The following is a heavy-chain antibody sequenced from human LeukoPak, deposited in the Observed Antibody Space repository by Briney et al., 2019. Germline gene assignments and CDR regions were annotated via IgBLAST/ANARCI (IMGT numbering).Heavy chain of an antibody. D-gene: IGHD2-15*01. CDR2: IYYSGST. J-gene: IGHJ4*02. CDR3: ARMGRPYDY. Sequence: PSETLSLTCTVSGGSISSSSYYWGWIRQPPGKGLEWIGSIYYSGSTYYNPSLKSRVTISVDTSKNQFSLKLSSVTAADTAVYYCARMGRPYDYWGQGTLVTVPS. V-gene: IGHV4-39*01. CDR1: GGSISSSSYY.